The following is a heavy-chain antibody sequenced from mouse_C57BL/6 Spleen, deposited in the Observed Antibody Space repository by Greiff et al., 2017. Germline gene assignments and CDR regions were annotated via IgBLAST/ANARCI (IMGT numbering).Heavy chain of an antibody. Sequence: VQLQQSGPVLARPGASVKMSCKTSGYTFTSYWMHWVKQRPGQGLEWIGAIYPGNSGTSYNQKFKGKAKLTAVTSASTAYMELSSLTNEDSAVYYWTRTGSYWYFDVWGTGTTVTVSS. J-gene: IGHJ1*03. CDR1: GYTFTSYW. CDR2: IYPGNSGT. V-gene: IGHV1-5*01. CDR3: TRTGSYWYFDV.